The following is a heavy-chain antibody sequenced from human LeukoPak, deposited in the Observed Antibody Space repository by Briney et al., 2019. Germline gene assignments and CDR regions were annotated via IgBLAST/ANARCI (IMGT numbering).Heavy chain of an antibody. CDR3: ARDFHYDYVWGNRCFDY. V-gene: IGHV3-30*03. CDR1: RITFSSHS. J-gene: IGHJ4*02. CDR2: ISYDGIRK. D-gene: IGHD3-16*01. Sequence: GGSLRLSCAPSRITFSSHSFHWVRQAPGQGLEWVASISYDGIRKLYGDSVKDRFTISRDDSENTVLLQMNGLRPEDTAVYYCARDFHYDYVWGNRCFDYWGQGTLVTVSS.